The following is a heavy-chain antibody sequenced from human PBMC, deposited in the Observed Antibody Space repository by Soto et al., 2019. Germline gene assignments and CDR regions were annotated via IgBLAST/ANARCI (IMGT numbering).Heavy chain of an antibody. CDR1: GFTFSSYS. Sequence: EVQLVESGGGLVQPGGSLRLSCAASGFTFSSYSMNWVRQAPGKGLEWVSYISSSSSTIYYADSVKGRFTISRDNAKNSLYLQVNSLRAEDTAVYYRARIGRLRWGDYWGQGTLVTVSS. J-gene: IGHJ4*02. CDR2: ISSSSSTI. D-gene: IGHD4-17*01. CDR3: ARIGRLRWGDY. V-gene: IGHV3-48*01.